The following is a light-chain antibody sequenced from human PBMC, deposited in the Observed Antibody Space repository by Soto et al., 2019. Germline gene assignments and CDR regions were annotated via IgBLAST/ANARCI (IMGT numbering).Light chain of an antibody. J-gene: IGKJ3*01. V-gene: IGKV1-27*01. CDR1: QGISNY. CDR3: QKYKSAPFT. CDR2: AAS. Sequence: DIQMTQSPPSLSASVGDRVTITCRASQGISNYLAWYQQKPGKVPKLLIYAASTLQSGVPSRFSGSGSGTDFTLTITSLQPEDVATXXCQKYKSAPFTFGPGTKVDIK.